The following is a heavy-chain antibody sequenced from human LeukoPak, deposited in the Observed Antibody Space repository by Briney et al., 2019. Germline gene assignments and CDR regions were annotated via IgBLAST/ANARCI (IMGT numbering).Heavy chain of an antibody. V-gene: IGHV3-30*01. CDR1: GFTFSSYA. CDR3: ARDGLELCSLDY. Sequence: PGGSLRLSCAASGFTFSSYAMHWVRQAPGKGLEWVAVISYDGSNKYYADSVKGRFTISRDNSKNTLYLQMNSLRAEDTAVYYCARDGLELCSLDYWGQGTLVTVSS. D-gene: IGHD1-7*01. J-gene: IGHJ4*02. CDR2: ISYDGSNK.